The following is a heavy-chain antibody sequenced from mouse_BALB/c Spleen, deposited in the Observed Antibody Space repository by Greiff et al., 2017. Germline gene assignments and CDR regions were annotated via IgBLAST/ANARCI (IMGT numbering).Heavy chain of an antibody. V-gene: IGHV5-6-5*01. CDR2: ISSGGST. D-gene: IGHD2-3*01. J-gene: IGHJ2*03. CDR3: ARDGCGDGY. Sequence: EVKLMESGGGLVKPGGSLKLSCAASGFTFSSYAMSWVRQTPEKRLEWVASISSGGSTYYPDSVKGRFTISRDNARNILYLQMSSLRSEDTAVYCCARDGCGDGYWGQGTSLTVSS. CDR1: GFTFSSYA.